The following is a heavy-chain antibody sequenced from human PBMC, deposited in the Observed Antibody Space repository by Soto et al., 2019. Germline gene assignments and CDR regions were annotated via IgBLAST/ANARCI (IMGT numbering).Heavy chain of an antibody. J-gene: IGHJ4*02. CDR1: GGTFSSYA. Sequence: QVQLVQSGAAVKKPGSSVKVSCKASGGTFSSYAISWVRQAPGQGLEWMGGIIPNFGTANYAQKFQGRVTITADESRSTANMEMSSLRSEDTAVYYCARDSSNYYDSSGYYYPCDYWGQGTLVTVSS. CDR3: ARDSSNYYDSSGYYYPCDY. D-gene: IGHD3-22*01. CDR2: IIPNFGTA. V-gene: IGHV1-69*01.